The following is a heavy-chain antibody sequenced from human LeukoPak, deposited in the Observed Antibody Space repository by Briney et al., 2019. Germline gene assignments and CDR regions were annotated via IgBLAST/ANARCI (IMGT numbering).Heavy chain of an antibody. Sequence: SETLSLTCTVSGGSISSYYWSWIRQPPGKGLEWIVYIYYSGSTNYNPSLKSRVTISVDTSKNQFSLKLSSVTAADTAVYYCASSRDGYNFRWYFDYWGQGTLVTVSS. CDR3: ASSRDGYNFRWYFDY. V-gene: IGHV4-59*01. D-gene: IGHD5-24*01. CDR2: IYYSGST. J-gene: IGHJ4*02. CDR1: GGSISSYY.